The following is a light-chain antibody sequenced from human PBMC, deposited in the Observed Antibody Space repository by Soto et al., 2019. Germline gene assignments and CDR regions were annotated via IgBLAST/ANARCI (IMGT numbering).Light chain of an antibody. Sequence: QSVLTQPPSVSGAPGQRVTISCTGSSSNIGAGYDVHWYQQLPGTAPKLLIYGNSNRPSGVPDRFSSSKSGTSASLAITGLQSEDEADYYCQSYDSSRSDVFGNGTKLTVL. V-gene: IGLV1-40*01. CDR1: SSNIGAGYD. CDR3: QSYDSSRSDV. CDR2: GNS. J-gene: IGLJ1*01.